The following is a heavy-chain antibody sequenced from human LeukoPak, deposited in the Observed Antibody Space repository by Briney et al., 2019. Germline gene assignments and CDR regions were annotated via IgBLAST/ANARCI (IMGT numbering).Heavy chain of an antibody. CDR2: INPNSGGT. CDR3: ARGSAYSGYDSGDY. V-gene: IGHV1-2*02. J-gene: IGHJ4*02. CDR1: GYTFTGYY. Sequence: ASVKVSCKASGYTFTGYYMYWVRQAPGQGLEWMGWINPNSGGTNYAHKFQGRVTMTRDTSISKAYMELSRLRSDDTAVYYCARGSAYSGYDSGDYWGQGTLVTVSS. D-gene: IGHD5-12*01.